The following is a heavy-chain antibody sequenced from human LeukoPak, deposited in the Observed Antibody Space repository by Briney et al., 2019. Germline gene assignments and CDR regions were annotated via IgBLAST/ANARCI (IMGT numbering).Heavy chain of an antibody. CDR1: GFSFRSYA. CDR3: AKDYRLHLDY. V-gene: IGHV3-30-3*01. CDR2: ISYDGSNK. D-gene: IGHD2-15*01. Sequence: GGSLRLSYTASGFSFRSYAMHWVRQAPGMGLKWVALISYDGSNKNYADSVEGRFTISRDNSKNTLYLQMNSLRAEDTAVYYCAKDYRLHLDYWGQGTLVTVSS. J-gene: IGHJ4*02.